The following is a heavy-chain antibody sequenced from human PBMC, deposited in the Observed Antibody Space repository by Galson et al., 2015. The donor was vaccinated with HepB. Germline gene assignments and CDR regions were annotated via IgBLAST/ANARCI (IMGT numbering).Heavy chain of an antibody. Sequence: SLRLSCAGSGFTFNIYPMHWVRQPPGKGLEWVSVISYNGRYTNYADSGKGRFTIFRDNSKNTVYLQMNSLTPDDTAVYFCARARGQGAGDYENWYFDLRGRGTLVTVSS. CDR2: ISYNGRYT. CDR3: ARARGQGAGDYENWYFDL. D-gene: IGHD3-16*01. V-gene: IGHV3-30*04. CDR1: GFTFNIYP. J-gene: IGHJ2*01.